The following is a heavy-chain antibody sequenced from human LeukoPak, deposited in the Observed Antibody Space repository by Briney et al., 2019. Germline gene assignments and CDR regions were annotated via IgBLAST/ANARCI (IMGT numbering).Heavy chain of an antibody. V-gene: IGHV1-8*03. Sequence: ASVKVSCKASGYTFTSYDINWVRQATGQGLEWMGWMNPNSGNTGYAQKFQGRVTITRNTSISTAYMELSSLRSEDTAVYYCARVPPYDFWSGYYRNYYMDVWGKGTTVTVSS. J-gene: IGHJ6*03. D-gene: IGHD3-3*01. CDR2: MNPNSGNT. CDR3: ARVPPYDFWSGYYRNYYMDV. CDR1: GYTFTSYD.